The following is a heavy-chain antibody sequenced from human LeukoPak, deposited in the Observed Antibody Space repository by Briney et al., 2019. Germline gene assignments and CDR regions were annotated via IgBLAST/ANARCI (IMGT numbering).Heavy chain of an antibody. CDR3: ARDSTDGVIPRELHPPFDY. D-gene: IGHD1-26*01. CDR2: ISGSGGST. V-gene: IGHV3-23*01. J-gene: IGHJ4*02. Sequence: GGSLRLSCAASGFTFSSYAMSWVRQAPGKGLEWVSAISGSGGSTYYADSVKGRFIISRDNSKNTLYLQMNSLRAEDTAVYYCARDSTDGVIPRELHPPFDYWGQGALVTVSS. CDR1: GFTFSSYA.